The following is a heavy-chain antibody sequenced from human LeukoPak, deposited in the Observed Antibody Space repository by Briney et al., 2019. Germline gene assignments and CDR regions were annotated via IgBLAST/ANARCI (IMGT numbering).Heavy chain of an antibody. CDR3: ARDLSWYGERYYYMDV. D-gene: IGHD6-13*01. J-gene: IGHJ6*03. CDR2: INPSGGST. V-gene: IGHV1-46*01. Sequence: ASVKVSCKASGYTFTSYYMHWVRQAPGQGLEWIGIINPSGGSTSYAQKFQGRVTMTRDTSTSTVYMELSSLRSEDTAVYYCARDLSWYGERYYYMDVWGKGTTVTVSS. CDR1: GYTFTSYY.